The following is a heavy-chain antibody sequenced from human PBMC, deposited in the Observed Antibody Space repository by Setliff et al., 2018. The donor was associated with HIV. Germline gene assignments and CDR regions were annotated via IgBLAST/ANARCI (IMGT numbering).Heavy chain of an antibody. CDR2: IYNSGST. J-gene: IGHJ4*02. CDR3: ARLSSYRSSSYYFDY. V-gene: IGHV4-39*01. D-gene: IGHD6-6*01. Sequence: PSETLSLTCTVSGGSISSSSYYWGWIRQPPGKGLEWIGSIYNSGSTYYNPSLKSRVTISVDTSKNQFSLKLGSVTAADTAVYHCARLSSYRSSSYYFDYWGQGALVTVSS. CDR1: GGSISSSSYY.